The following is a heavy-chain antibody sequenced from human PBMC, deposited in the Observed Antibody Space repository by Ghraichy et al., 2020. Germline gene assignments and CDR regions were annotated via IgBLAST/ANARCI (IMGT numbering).Heavy chain of an antibody. D-gene: IGHD3-3*01. CDR3: ARTKEYYDFWSGYYTADWFDP. J-gene: IGHJ5*02. V-gene: IGHV1-46*01. CDR1: GYTFTSYY. CDR2: INPSGGST. Sequence: ASVKVSCKASGYTFTSYYMHWVRQAPGQGLEWMGIINPSGGSTSYAQKFQGRVTMTRDTSTSTVYMELSSLRSEDTAVYYCARTKEYYDFWSGYYTADWFDPWGQGTLVTVSS.